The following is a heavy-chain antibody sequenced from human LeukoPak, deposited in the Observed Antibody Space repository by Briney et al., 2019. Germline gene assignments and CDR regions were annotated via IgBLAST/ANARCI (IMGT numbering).Heavy chain of an antibody. V-gene: IGHV3-7*01. CDR2: IKQDGSEK. CDR3: ARENIVVVPAKDAFDI. D-gene: IGHD2-2*01. CDR1: GFTFSSYW. Sequence: GGSLRLSCAASGFTFSSYWMSWVRQAPGKGLEWVANIKQDGSEKYYVDSVKGRFTISRDNAKNSLYLQMNSLRAEDTAVYYCARENIVVVPAKDAFDILGQGTMVTVSS. J-gene: IGHJ3*02.